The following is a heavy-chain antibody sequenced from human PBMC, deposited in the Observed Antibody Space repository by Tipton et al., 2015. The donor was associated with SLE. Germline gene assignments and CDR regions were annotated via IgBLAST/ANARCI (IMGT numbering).Heavy chain of an antibody. J-gene: IGHJ3*02. CDR2: IYYSGST. V-gene: IGHV4-39*07. D-gene: IGHD5-18*01. Sequence: LSLTCTVSGGSISSSSYYWGWIRQPPGKGLEWIGSIYYSGSTYYNPSLKSRVTISVDTSKNQFSLKLSSVTAADTAVYYCASGEVDTAMDDAFDIWGQGTMVTVSS. CDR3: ASGEVDTAMDDAFDI. CDR1: GGSISSSSYY.